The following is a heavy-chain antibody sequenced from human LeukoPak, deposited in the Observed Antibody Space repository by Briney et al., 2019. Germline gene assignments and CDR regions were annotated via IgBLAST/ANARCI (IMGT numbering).Heavy chain of an antibody. D-gene: IGHD6-6*01. V-gene: IGHV4-61*08. J-gene: IGHJ6*02. Sequence: SETLSLTCTVSGGSISSGGYYWSWIRQPPGKGLEWIGYIYYSGSTNYNPSLKSRVTISVDTSKNQFSLKLSSATAADTAVYYCARDGSIAARRVGDYYYYYGMDVWGQGTTVTVSS. CDR2: IYYSGST. CDR1: GGSISSGGYY. CDR3: ARDGSIAARRVGDYYYYYGMDV.